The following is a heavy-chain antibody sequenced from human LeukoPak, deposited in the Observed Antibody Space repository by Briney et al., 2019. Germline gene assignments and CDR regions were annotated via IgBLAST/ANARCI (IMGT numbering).Heavy chain of an antibody. CDR2: IKEDGTET. CDR3: AKEGRSLQTY. Sequence: GGSLRLSCAASGFTFSSYSMNWVRQAPGKGLEWVANIKEDGTETYYVDSVKGRFTISRDNAKNSLYLQMNSLRVEDTAVYYCAKEGRSLQTYWGQGTLVTVSS. CDR1: GFTFSSYS. V-gene: IGHV3-7*03. D-gene: IGHD5-24*01. J-gene: IGHJ4*02.